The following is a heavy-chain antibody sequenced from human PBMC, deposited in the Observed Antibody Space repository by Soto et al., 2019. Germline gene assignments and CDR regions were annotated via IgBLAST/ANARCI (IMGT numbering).Heavy chain of an antibody. CDR3: ARGLDYDFGSGYPDAFDI. J-gene: IGHJ3*02. CDR1: GYTFTIYG. V-gene: IGHV1-18*01. D-gene: IGHD3-3*01. Sequence: ASVKVSCKASGYTFTIYGISWVRQAPGQGLEWMGWISAYNGNTNYAQKLQGRVTMTTDTSTSTAYMELRSLRSDDTAVYYCARGLDYDFGSGYPDAFDIWGQGTMVTVSS. CDR2: ISAYNGNT.